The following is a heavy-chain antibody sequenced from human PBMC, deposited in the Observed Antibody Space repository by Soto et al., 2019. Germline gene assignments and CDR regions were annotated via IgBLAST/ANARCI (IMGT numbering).Heavy chain of an antibody. CDR1: GFTFTSYW. Sequence: EVQLMESGGGLVQPGGSLRLSCAASGFTFTSYWMHWVRQAPGKGLLWVSLVNSDGSSTVYVDSVKGRFTISRDNAKNTLYLQMNSLRAEDTAVYYCTRSITGYSYADTWGQGTLVTVSS. D-gene: IGHD5-18*01. V-gene: IGHV3-74*01. CDR2: VNSDGSST. J-gene: IGHJ5*02. CDR3: TRSITGYSYADT.